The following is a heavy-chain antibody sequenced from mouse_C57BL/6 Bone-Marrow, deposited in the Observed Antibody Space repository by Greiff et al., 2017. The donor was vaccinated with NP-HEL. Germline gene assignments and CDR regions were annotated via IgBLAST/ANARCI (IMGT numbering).Heavy chain of an antibody. V-gene: IGHV1-72*01. CDR2: IDPNSGGT. CDR3: ARGGENYGNYGGILAY. D-gene: IGHD2-1*01. CDR1: GYTFTSYW. J-gene: IGHJ3*01. Sequence: QVQLQQPGAELVKPGASVKLSCKASGYTFTSYWMHWVKQRPGRGLEWIGRIDPNSGGTKYNEKFKSKATLTVDKPSSPAYMQLSSLTSEASAVYYCARGGENYGNYGGILAYWGQGTLVTVSA.